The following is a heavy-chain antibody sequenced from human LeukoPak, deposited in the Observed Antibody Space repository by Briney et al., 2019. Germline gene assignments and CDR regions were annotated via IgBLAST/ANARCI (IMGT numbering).Heavy chain of an antibody. CDR3: ARGYRGYGMDV. J-gene: IGHJ6*02. CDR2: IYYSGST. V-gene: IGHV4-59*01. D-gene: IGHD1-26*01. Sequence: SETLSLTCTVSGGSISSYYWSWTRQPPGKGLEWIGYIYYSGSTNYNPSLKSRVTISVDTSKNQFSLKLSSVTAADTAVYYCARGYRGYGMDVWGQGTTVTVSS. CDR1: GGSISSYY.